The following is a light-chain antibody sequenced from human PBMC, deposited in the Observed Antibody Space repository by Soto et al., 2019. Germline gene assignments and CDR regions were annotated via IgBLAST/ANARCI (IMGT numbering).Light chain of an antibody. Sequence: DMQMTQSPPSLSASVGDRVTITCRASQSISSYLNWYQQKPGKAPKLLIYAASSLQSGVPSRFSGSGYGTDFTLTISSLQPEDFATYYCQQSYSNLYTFGQGTKLEIK. CDR3: QQSYSNLYT. J-gene: IGKJ2*01. CDR1: QSISSY. CDR2: AAS. V-gene: IGKV1-39*01.